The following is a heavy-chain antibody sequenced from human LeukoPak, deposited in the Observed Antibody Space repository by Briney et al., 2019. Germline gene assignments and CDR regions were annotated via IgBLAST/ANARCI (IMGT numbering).Heavy chain of an antibody. CDR2: INKDGSDK. D-gene: IGHD3-10*01. V-gene: IGHV3-7*01. CDR1: GFTFSDFW. Sequence: GGSLRLSCAASGFTFSDFWVEWFRQAPGKGLEWVANINKDGSDKCYMDSVTGRFSISRDNAKNSLSLQMNSLRVDDTAVYYCARGFYYGSGLYFDYWGQGTLVTVSS. CDR3: ARGFYYGSGLYFDY. J-gene: IGHJ4*02.